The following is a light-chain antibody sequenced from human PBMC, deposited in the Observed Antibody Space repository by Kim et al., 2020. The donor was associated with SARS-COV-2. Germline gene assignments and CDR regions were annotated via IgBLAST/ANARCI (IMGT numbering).Light chain of an antibody. CDR1: SGSIASNY. J-gene: IGLJ3*02. CDR3: QSYDSSNHEGV. CDR2: EDN. V-gene: IGLV6-57*01. Sequence: LTQPHSVSESPGKTVTISCTRSSGSIASNYVQWYQQRPGSSPTTVIYEDNQRPSGVPDRFSGSIDSSSNSASLTISGLKTEDEADYYCQSYDSSNHEGVFGGGTQLTVL.